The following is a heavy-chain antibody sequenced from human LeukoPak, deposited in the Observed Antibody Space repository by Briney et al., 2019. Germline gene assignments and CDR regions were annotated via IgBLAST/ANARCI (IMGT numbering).Heavy chain of an antibody. D-gene: IGHD2/OR15-2a*01. Sequence: GGSLRLSCAASGFTVSSNYMSWVRQAPGKGLEWVSVIYSGGSTYYADSVRGRFTISRDNSKNTLYLQINSLRAEDTAVYYCAKVLYPRLWAFDIWGQGTMVTVSS. CDR1: GFTVSSNY. V-gene: IGHV3-53*01. J-gene: IGHJ3*02. CDR2: IYSGGST. CDR3: AKVLYPRLWAFDI.